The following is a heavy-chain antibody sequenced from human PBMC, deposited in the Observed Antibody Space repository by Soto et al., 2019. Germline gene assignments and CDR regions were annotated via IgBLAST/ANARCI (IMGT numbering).Heavy chain of an antibody. J-gene: IGHJ3*02. CDR2: VSATDGST. CDR3: AKDRFNGAFDI. Sequence: EVQMLESGGGLVQPGGSLRLSCSVSGFTFSAHAMSWVRQAPGKGLEWVSTVSATDGSTDYADSVKGRFTITRDNSKNTLYLHMSSLRFEDTAIYYCAKDRFNGAFDIWGQGTMVPVSS. V-gene: IGHV3-23*01. D-gene: IGHD2-8*01. CDR1: GFTFSAHA.